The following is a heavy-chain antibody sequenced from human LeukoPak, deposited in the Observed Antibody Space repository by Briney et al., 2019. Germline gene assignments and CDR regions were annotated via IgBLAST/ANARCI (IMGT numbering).Heavy chain of an antibody. Sequence: GGSLRLSCAASRFTFSSYWMSWVRQAPGKGLEWVANIKQDGSEKYYVDSVKGRFTISRDNAKNSLYLRMNSLRAEDTAVYYCARRQGSYFDISGYYDGWGQGTLVTVSS. CDR2: IKQDGSEK. J-gene: IGHJ4*02. CDR3: ARRQGSYFDISGYYDG. D-gene: IGHD3-22*01. V-gene: IGHV3-7*01. CDR1: RFTFSSYW.